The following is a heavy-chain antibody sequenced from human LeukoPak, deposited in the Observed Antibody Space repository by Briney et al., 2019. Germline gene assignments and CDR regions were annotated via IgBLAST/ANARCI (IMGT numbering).Heavy chain of an antibody. CDR1: GFTFSSYA. V-gene: IGHV3-30-3*01. J-gene: IGHJ4*02. CDR3: ARADGSVAGPPSGH. CDR2: ISYDGSDK. D-gene: IGHD6-19*01. Sequence: GGSLRLSCAASGFTFSSYAMHWVRQAPGKGLEWVAIISYDGSDKYYADSVKGRLTISRDNSKRTLYLQMIGLRTEDTAVYYCARADGSVAGPPSGHWGQGTLVTVSS.